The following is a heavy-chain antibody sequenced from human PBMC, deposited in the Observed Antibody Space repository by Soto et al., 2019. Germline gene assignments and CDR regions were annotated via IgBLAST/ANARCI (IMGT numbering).Heavy chain of an antibody. V-gene: IGHV4-31*03. Sequence: QVQLQESGPGLVKPSQTLSLPCTVSGGSISSSAYYWSWIRQHPGKGLEWIGYISHSGSTYYNPSLKSRVIISVDTSKTQFSLSLTSVTAADTAVYYCAREYTYGSNLFDCWGQGALVTVSS. J-gene: IGHJ4*02. CDR1: GGSISSSAYY. D-gene: IGHD5-18*01. CDR3: AREYTYGSNLFDC. CDR2: ISHSGST.